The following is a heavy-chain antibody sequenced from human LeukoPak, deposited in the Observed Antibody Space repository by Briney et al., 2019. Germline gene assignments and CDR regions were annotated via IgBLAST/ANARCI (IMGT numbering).Heavy chain of an antibody. Sequence: SQTLSLTCAISGDSVSSNSAAWTWIRQSPSRGLEWLGRTYRTSRWYNDYAVSVKSRITINPDTSKNQFSLQLSSVTPEDTAVYYCARDLPPGAAGVTGPFDYWGQGTLVTVSA. D-gene: IGHD6-13*01. V-gene: IGHV6-1*01. J-gene: IGHJ4*02. CDR3: ARDLPPGAAGVTGPFDY. CDR2: TYRTSRWYN. CDR1: GDSVSSNSAA.